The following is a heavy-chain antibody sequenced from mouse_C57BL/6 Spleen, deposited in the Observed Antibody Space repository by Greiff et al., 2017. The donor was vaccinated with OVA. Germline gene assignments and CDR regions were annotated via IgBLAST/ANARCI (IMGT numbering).Heavy chain of an antibody. CDR2: IHPNSGST. CDR1: GYTFTSYW. Sequence: VQLQQPGAELVKPGASVKLSCKASGYTFTSYWMHWVKQRPGQGLEWIGMIHPNSGSTNYNEKFKSKATLTVDKSSSTAYMQLSSLTSEDSAVYYCASTVLATGDDYWGQGTTLTVSS. D-gene: IGHD1-1*01. J-gene: IGHJ2*01. V-gene: IGHV1-64*01. CDR3: ASTVLATGDDY.